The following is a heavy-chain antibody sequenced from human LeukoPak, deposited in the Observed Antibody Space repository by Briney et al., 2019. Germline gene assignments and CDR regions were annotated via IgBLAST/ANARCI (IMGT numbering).Heavy chain of an antibody. CDR1: GGSISSYY. V-gene: IGHV4-4*07. CDR3: ARDTYYYDSSGLTTIDY. Sequence: SETLSLTCTVSGGSISSYYWSWIRQPAGKGLEWIGRIQTSGITNYNPSLKSRVTMSVDISKNQFSLKLSSVTAADTAVYYCARDTYYYDSSGLTTIDYWGQGTLVTVSS. CDR2: IQTSGIT. J-gene: IGHJ4*02. D-gene: IGHD3-22*01.